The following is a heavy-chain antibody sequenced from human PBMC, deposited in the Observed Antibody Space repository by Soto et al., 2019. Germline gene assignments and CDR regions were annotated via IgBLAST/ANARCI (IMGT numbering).Heavy chain of an antibody. CDR3: ASGYNYPWVK. CDR2: ISDSGDST. CDR1: GFSFSAFS. Sequence: QVQLVESGGGLVKPGGSLRLSCAASGFSFSAFSMSWIRQAPGKGLEWVSYISDSGDSTYYADSVRGRFTISRDNAKNSLYLQMSGLTAEDTAVYYCASGYNYPWVKWGQGTLVTVST. D-gene: IGHD5-18*01. J-gene: IGHJ4*02. V-gene: IGHV3-11*01.